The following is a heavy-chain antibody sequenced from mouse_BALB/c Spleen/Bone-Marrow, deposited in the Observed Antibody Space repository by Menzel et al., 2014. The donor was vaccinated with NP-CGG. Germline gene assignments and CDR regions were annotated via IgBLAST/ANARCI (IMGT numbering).Heavy chain of an antibody. CDR1: GFTFSSFG. J-gene: IGHJ4*01. CDR3: ARSGYYGSSPYYAMDY. D-gene: IGHD1-1*01. CDR2: ISSGSSTI. Sequence: EVKLVESGGGLVQPGGSRKLSCAASGFTFSSFGMHWVRQAPEKGLEWVAYISSGSSTIYYADTVKGRSTISRDNPKNTLSLQMTSLRSEDTAMYYCARSGYYGSSPYYAMDYWGQGTSVTVSS. V-gene: IGHV5-17*02.